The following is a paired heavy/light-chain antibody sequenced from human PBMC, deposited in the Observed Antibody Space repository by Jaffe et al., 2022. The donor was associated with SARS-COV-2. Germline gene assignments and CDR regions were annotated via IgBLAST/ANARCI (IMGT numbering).Light chain of an antibody. J-gene: IGKJ2*01. CDR1: QSISSY. CDR3: QQSYSTPLMYT. V-gene: IGKV1-39*01. CDR2: AAS. Sequence: DIQMTQSPSSLSASVGDRVTITCRASQSISSYLNWYQQKPGKAPKLLIYAASSLQSGVPSRFSGSGSGTDFTLTISSLQPEDFATYYCQQSYSTPLMYTFGQGTKLEIK.
Heavy chain of an antibody. Sequence: QVQLVQSGAEVKKPGASVKVSCKASGYTFTSYGISWVRQAPGQGLEWMGWISAYNGNTNYAQKLQGRVTMTTDTSTSTAYMELRSLRSDDTAVYYCAREYYYDSSGYYCFDYWGQGTLVTVSS. CDR3: AREYYYDSSGYYCFDY. CDR2: ISAYNGNT. CDR1: GYTFTSYG. V-gene: IGHV1-18*01. J-gene: IGHJ4*02. D-gene: IGHD3-22*01.